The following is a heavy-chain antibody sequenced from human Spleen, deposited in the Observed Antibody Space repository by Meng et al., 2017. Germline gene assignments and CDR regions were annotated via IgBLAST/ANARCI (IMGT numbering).Heavy chain of an antibody. Sequence: SETLSLTCTVSGGSISGSTYYWGWIRQPPGKGLEWIGSIYYSGSTYYNPSLKSRVTVSVDTSKDQFSLKLTSVTAADTAVYYCARGTSSWSFLFDYWGQGTLVTVSS. CDR3: ARGTSSWSFLFDY. V-gene: IGHV4-39*07. D-gene: IGHD6-13*01. CDR1: GGSISGSTYY. J-gene: IGHJ4*02. CDR2: IYYSGST.